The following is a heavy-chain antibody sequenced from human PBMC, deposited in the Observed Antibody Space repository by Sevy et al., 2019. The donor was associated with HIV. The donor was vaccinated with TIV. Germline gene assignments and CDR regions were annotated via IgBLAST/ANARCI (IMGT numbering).Heavy chain of an antibody. CDR1: GYTFTSYD. CDR2: MNPNSGNT. J-gene: IGHJ6*03. V-gene: IGHV1-8*01. Sequence: ASVKVSCKASGYTFTSYDINWVRQATGQGLEWMGWMNPNSGNTGYAQKFQGRVTMTRNTSISTAYMELRSLRYEDTAVYYCAGRYISLSDGLEAYYYYYYMDVWGKGTTVTVSS. D-gene: IGHD2-15*01. CDR3: AGRYISLSDGLEAYYYYYYMDV.